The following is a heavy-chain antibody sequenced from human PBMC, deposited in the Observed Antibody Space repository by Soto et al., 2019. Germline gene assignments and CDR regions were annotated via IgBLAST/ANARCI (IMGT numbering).Heavy chain of an antibody. CDR1: GFTFTTAW. J-gene: IGHJ4*01. D-gene: IGHD3-22*01. V-gene: IGHV3-15*07. CDR2: IKSKTDGGTP. Sequence: GFTFTTAWINWVRQAPGKGLEWVGRIKSKTDGGTPDFTAPVRXRFAXXRVXXXXMGYLQKNSLKNEDKAEXYCTTXXXXTLKVVRFDYWGLGTXVTXSS. CDR3: TTXXXXTLKVVRFDY.